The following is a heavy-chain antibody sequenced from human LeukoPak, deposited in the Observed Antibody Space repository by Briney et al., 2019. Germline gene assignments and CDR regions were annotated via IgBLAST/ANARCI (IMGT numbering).Heavy chain of an antibody. CDR3: AREEVRGVIIIDAFDI. CDR2: ISPSGGST. V-gene: IGHV1-46*01. D-gene: IGHD3-10*01. J-gene: IGHJ3*02. Sequence: WASVKVSCKASGYTFTSNYMHWVRQAPGQGPEWMGVISPSGGSTTYAQKFQGRVTLTRDMSTSTDYLELSSLRSEDTAVYYCAREEVRGVIIIDAFDIWGQGTMVTVSS. CDR1: GYTFTSNY.